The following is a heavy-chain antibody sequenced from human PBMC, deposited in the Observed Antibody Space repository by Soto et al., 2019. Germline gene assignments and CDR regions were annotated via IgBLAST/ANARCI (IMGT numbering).Heavy chain of an antibody. J-gene: IGHJ4*02. CDR1: GFTFSNAW. Sequence: GGSLRLSCAASGFTFSNAWINWVRQTPGKGLEWVGRIRKRVNGYTTEYAAPVKGRFTISRDDSANSMHLQMHSLKTEDTAVYFCTRVSSTSYFDFWAQGTLVTVSS. V-gene: IGHV3-72*01. CDR2: IRKRVNGYTT. D-gene: IGHD2-2*01. CDR3: TRVSSTSYFDF.